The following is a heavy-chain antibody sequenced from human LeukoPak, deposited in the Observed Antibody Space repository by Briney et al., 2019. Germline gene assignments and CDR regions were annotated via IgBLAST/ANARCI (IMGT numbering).Heavy chain of an antibody. CDR2: IYTSGST. CDR1: GGSISSYY. D-gene: IGHD3-3*01. Sequence: SETLSLACTVSGGSISSYYWSWIRQPPGKGLEWIGYIYTSGSTNYNPTLKSRVTISVDTSKNQFSLKLSSVTAADTAVYYCARTIFGVVIYHYYYYMDVWGKGTTVTVSS. J-gene: IGHJ6*03. V-gene: IGHV4-4*09. CDR3: ARTIFGVVIYHYYYYMDV.